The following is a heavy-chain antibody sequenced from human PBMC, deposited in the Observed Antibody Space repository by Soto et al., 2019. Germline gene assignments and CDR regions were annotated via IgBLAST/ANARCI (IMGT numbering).Heavy chain of an antibody. CDR3: VXXPGYCSGGSCNGQYTLDV. CDR1: GASISSYNY. V-gene: IGHV4-39*01. CDR2: IIYSGNS. Sequence: SETLSLTCNVSGASISSYNYWGWFRQPPGKGLEWIGSIIYSGNSMYNPSLQSRLTLFVDTSKNQFSLKLSSVTAADTAVYYYVXXPGYCSGGSCNGQYTLDVWGQGTTVTVSX. J-gene: IGHJ6*02. D-gene: IGHD2-15*01.